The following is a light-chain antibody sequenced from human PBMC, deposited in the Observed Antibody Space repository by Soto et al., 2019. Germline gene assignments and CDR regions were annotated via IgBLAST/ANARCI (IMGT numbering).Light chain of an antibody. CDR1: QTVATN. Sequence: EIVMTQSPATLSVSPGERGTLSCRASQTVATNLAWYQQKPGQAPSLLIYHASTRATGIPARFSGSGSGTEFTLTISSLQSEDFAVYYCQQYNQWPPWTFGQGTKVEIK. CDR3: QQYNQWPPWT. J-gene: IGKJ1*01. CDR2: HAS. V-gene: IGKV3D-15*01.